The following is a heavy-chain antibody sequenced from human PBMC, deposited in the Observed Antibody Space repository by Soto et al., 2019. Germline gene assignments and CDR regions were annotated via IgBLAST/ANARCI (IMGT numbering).Heavy chain of an antibody. CDR2: ISYDGSNQ. J-gene: IGHJ4*02. V-gene: IGHV3-30*18. CDR3: AKDQASGQGSFDS. Sequence: VGSLRLSCAASGFSFDYFAMGWVRQAPDKGLEWVALISYDGSNQYYADSVKGRFTISRDNSKNTLFLQMNSLRADDTAVYYCAKDQASGQGSFDSWGQGTLVTVSS. CDR1: GFSFDYFA.